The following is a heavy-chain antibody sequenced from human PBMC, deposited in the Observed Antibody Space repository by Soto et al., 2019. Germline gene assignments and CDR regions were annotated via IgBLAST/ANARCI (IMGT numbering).Heavy chain of an antibody. CDR1: GFTLSSYW. J-gene: IGHJ4*02. Sequence: EVQLVESGGGLVQPGGSLRLSCTASGFTLSSYWMHWVRQAPGKGLVWVSRINSDGSTTSYADSVKGRFTISRDNAKNTLDLQMNSLRVEDTAVYSCARDLTGSGTYWGQGSLVAVSS. V-gene: IGHV3-74*01. D-gene: IGHD2-15*01. CDR2: INSDGSTT. CDR3: ARDLTGSGTY.